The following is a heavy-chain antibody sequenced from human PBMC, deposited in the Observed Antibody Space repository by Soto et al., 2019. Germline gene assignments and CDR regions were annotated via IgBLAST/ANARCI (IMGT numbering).Heavy chain of an antibody. CDR2: INKDGSKQ. Sequence: PGGSLRLSCAASGFTFTAYYMTWVRQVPGKGLEWVASINKDGSKQYYVDSVKGRFTVSRDNAKNSLYLQMNSLRAEDTAVYYCARDGRDCSSTSCYWYYYYGMDVWGQGTTVTVSS. CDR1: GFTFTAYY. D-gene: IGHD2-2*01. V-gene: IGHV3-7*01. J-gene: IGHJ6*02. CDR3: ARDGRDCSSTSCYWYYYYGMDV.